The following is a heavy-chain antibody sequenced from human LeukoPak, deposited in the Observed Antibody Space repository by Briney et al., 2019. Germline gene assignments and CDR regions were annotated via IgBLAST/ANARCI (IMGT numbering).Heavy chain of an antibody. CDR2: IYYSGST. CDR1: GGSISSYY. V-gene: IGHV4-59*01. D-gene: IGHD3-22*01. Sequence: SETLSLTCTVSGGSISSYYWSWIRQPPGKGLEWSGYIYYSGSTNYKPSLKSRVTISVDTSKNQFSLKLSSVTAADTAVYYCAGGRDYYDSSGYFFYWGQGTLVTVSS. J-gene: IGHJ4*02. CDR3: AGGRDYYDSSGYFFY.